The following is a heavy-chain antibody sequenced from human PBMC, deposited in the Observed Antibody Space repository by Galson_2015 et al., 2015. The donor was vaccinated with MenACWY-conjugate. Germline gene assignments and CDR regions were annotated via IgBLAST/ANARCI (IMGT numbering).Heavy chain of an antibody. CDR1: GFTFSSHW. CDR2: IKQDGSEK. Sequence: SLRLSCAASGFTFSSHWMSWVRQAPGKGLEWVANIKQDGSEKYYVDSVKGRFTISRDNAKNPLYLQMNSLRAEDTAVYYCAREYKGTEQWLFDFDYWGQGTLVTVSS. D-gene: IGHD6-19*01. CDR3: AREYKGTEQWLFDFDY. J-gene: IGHJ4*02. V-gene: IGHV3-7*03.